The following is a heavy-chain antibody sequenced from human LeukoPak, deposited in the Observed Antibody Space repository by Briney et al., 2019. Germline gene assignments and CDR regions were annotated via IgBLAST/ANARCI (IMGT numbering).Heavy chain of an antibody. CDR3: AREAEDIAVAGPYFDL. CDR2: IYYSGST. D-gene: IGHD6-19*01. V-gene: IGHV4-59*01. CDR1: GGSISSYY. J-gene: IGHJ2*01. Sequence: SETLSLTRTVSGGSISSYYWSWIRQPPGKGLEWIGYIYYSGSTNYNPSLKSRVTISVDTSKNQFSLKLSSVTAADTAVYYCAREAEDIAVAGPYFDLWGRGTLVTVSS.